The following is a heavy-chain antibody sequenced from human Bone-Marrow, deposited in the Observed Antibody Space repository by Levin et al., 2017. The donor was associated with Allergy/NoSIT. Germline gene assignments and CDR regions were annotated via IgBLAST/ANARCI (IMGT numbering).Heavy chain of an antibody. D-gene: IGHD4-17*01. J-gene: IGHJ4*01. CDR1: GFAFSGYY. V-gene: IGHV3-11*01. CDR2: ISGGDTTT. CDR3: ATHDDYGYYGPFDY. Sequence: GGSLRLSCAASGFAFSGYYMSWIRQAPGKGLEWVAFISGGDTTTKYADSVKGRFTISRDDARNSLYLQMNGLRAEDTAVYYCATHDDYGYYGPFDYWGPGTLVAVSS.